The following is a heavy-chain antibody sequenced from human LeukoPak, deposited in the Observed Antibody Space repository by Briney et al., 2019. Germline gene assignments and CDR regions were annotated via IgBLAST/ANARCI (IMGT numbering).Heavy chain of an antibody. J-gene: IGHJ4*02. Sequence: SETLSLTCNVSGATVSDFYWTWLRQPPGKGLEWIGYMFYNGRTNYNPSLESRVTISVDTSKNQFSLKLTSVTAADTALYYCARGGDINVAGIIDYWGQGTRVIVSS. CDR1: GATVSDFY. CDR3: ARGGDINVAGIIDY. CDR2: MFYNGRT. D-gene: IGHD6-19*01. V-gene: IGHV4-59*08.